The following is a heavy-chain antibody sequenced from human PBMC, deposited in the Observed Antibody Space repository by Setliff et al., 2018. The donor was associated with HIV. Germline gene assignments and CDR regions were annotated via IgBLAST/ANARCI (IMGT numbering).Heavy chain of an antibody. CDR3: ARLSGGMVPNY. Sequence: SETLSLTCGVSGDSVSGYYWIWIRQSPGKGLEWIGYMYSSGNSNYNPSLKSRVTISVDTSKNQFSLNLNSVTAADTAVYYCARLSGGMVPNYWCQGTLVTVSS. J-gene: IGHJ4*02. D-gene: IGHD3-10*01. V-gene: IGHV4-59*08. CDR1: GDSVSGYY. CDR2: MYSSGNS.